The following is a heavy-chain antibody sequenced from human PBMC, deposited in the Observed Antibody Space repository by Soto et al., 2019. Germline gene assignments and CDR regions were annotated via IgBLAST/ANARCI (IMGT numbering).Heavy chain of an antibody. CDR1: GFSLSTGGMS. CDR3: AHNRGDGDYFQY. Sequence: QITLKESGPTLVKPTQTLTLTCTFSGFSLSTGGMSVSWIRQPPGKALEWLSVIYWDDDKRYSPSLKTRLTIAKDNSKNQVVLKMTNMDPLDTATYYCAHNRGDGDYFQYWGQGTLVSVSS. CDR2: IYWDDDK. J-gene: IGHJ4*02. D-gene: IGHD3-16*01. V-gene: IGHV2-5*02.